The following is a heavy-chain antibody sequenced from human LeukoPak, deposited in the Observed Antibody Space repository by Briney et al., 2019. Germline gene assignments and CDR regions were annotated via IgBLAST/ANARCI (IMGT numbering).Heavy chain of an antibody. V-gene: IGHV3-30*02. CDR3: AKDGSRDYYDSSGTYFDY. D-gene: IGHD3-22*01. J-gene: IGHJ4*02. CDR2: IRYDGSNK. Sequence: GGSLRLSCAASGFTFSSYGMPWVRQAPGKGLEWVAFIRYDGSNKYYADSVKGRFTISRDNSKNTLYLQMNSRRAEDTAVYYCAKDGSRDYYDSSGTYFDYWGQGTLVTVSS. CDR1: GFTFSSYG.